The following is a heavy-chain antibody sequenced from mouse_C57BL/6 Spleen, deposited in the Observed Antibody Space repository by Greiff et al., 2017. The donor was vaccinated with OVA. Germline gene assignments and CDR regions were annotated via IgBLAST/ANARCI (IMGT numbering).Heavy chain of an antibody. CDR3: ARGYYGSSPYYYAMDY. J-gene: IGHJ4*01. CDR2: IYPGSGNT. D-gene: IGHD1-1*01. CDR1: GYTFTDYY. Sequence: VQLQQSGAELVRPGASVKLSCKASGYTFTDYYINWVKQRPGQGLEWIARIYPGSGNTYYNEKFKGKATLTAEKSSSTAYMQLSSLTSEDSAVYFCARGYYGSSPYYYAMDYWGQGTSVTVSS. V-gene: IGHV1-76*01.